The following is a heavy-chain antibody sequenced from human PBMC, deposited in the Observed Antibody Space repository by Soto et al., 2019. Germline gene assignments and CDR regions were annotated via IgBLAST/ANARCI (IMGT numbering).Heavy chain of an antibody. Sequence: GTLDITCAVYGGSFSGYYWNGIRQPPGKGLEWIGEINHSGSTNYNPSLKRRVTISVDTSKNQFSLKLSSVTAADTAVYYCARGPTVTTSFDYRGQGTLVTVSS. D-gene: IGHD4-17*01. V-gene: IGHV4-34*01. J-gene: IGHJ4*02. CDR2: INHSGST. CDR1: GGSFSGYY. CDR3: ARGPTVTTSFDY.